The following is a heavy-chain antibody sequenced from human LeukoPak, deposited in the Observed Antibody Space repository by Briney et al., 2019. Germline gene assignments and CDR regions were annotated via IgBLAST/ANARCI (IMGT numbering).Heavy chain of an antibody. V-gene: IGHV1-2*02. CDR3: ARDRCSSTSKKREYYYYYMDV. Sequence: ASVKVSCKASGYTFTGYYMHWVRQAPGQGLKWLGGINPNIVGTNYAQKFQGRVTMTRDTSISTAYMELSRLRSDDTAVYYCARDRCSSTSKKREYYYYYMDVWGKGTTVTVSS. D-gene: IGHD2-2*01. J-gene: IGHJ6*03. CDR1: GYTFTGYY. CDR2: INPNIVGT.